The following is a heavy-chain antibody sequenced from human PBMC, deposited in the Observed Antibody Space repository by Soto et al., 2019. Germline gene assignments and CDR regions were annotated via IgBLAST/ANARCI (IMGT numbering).Heavy chain of an antibody. J-gene: IGHJ3*02. CDR1: GYTFTSYG. V-gene: IGHV1-18*01. CDR3: GRMVVAAYDAFDI. CDR2: ISAYNGNT. Sequence: ASVKVSCKASGYTFTSYGISWVRQAPGQGLEWMGWISAYNGNTNYAQKFQGWVTMTRDTSISTAYMELSRLRSDDTAVYYCGRMVVAAYDAFDIWGQGTMVTVSS. D-gene: IGHD2-15*01.